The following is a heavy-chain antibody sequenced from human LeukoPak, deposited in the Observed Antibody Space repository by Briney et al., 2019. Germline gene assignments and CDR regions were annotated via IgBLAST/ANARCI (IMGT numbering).Heavy chain of an antibody. CDR1: GFTFSSYG. J-gene: IGHJ4*02. CDR3: AKDPKKKVYYYDSSV. D-gene: IGHD3-22*01. CDR2: ISGSGGST. Sequence: GGTLRLSCAASGFTFSSYGMSWVRQAPGRGLEWVSAISGSGGSTYYADSVKGRFTISRDNSKNTLYLQMNSLRAEDTAVYYCAKDPKKKVYYYDSSVWGQGTLVTVSS. V-gene: IGHV3-23*01.